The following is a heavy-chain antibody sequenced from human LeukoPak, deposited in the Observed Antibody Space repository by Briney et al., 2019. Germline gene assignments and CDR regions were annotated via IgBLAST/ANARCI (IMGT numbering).Heavy chain of an antibody. CDR2: VNPNSGGT. Sequence: ASVKVSCRASGYTFTGYYMHWVRQAPGQGLEWMGWVNPNSGGTNYAQKFQGRVTMTRDTSISTAYMELSRLRSDDTAVYYCASLSLLWFGEYKWGQGTLVTVSS. D-gene: IGHD3-10*01. CDR3: ASLSLLWFGEYK. V-gene: IGHV1-2*02. CDR1: GYTFTGYY. J-gene: IGHJ4*02.